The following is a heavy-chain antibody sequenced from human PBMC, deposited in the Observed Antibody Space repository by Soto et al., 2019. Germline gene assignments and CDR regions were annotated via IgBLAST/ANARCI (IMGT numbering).Heavy chain of an antibody. J-gene: IGHJ4*02. CDR3: ARVVSGVFDY. CDR1: GGSISSGGYY. V-gene: IGHV4-31*03. CDR2: IYYSGST. Sequence: SETLSLTCTVSGGSISSGGYYWSWIRQHPGKGLEWIGYIYYSGSTYYNPSLKSRVTISVDTSKNQFSLKLSSVTAADTAVYYCARVVSGVFDYWGQGTLVTVSS. D-gene: IGHD3-10*01.